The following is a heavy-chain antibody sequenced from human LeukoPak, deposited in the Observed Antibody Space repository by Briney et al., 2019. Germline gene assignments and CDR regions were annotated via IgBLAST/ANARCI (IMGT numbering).Heavy chain of an antibody. J-gene: IGHJ6*02. V-gene: IGHV3-30*03. D-gene: IGHD6-19*01. CDR2: ISYDGSNK. CDR1: GFTFSSYG. Sequence: GSLRLSCAASGFTFSSYGMHWVRQAPGKGLEWVAVISYDGSNKYYADSVKGRFTISRDNSKNTLYLQMNSLRAEDTAVYYCASARSPQYSSGWYGYYYYYGMDVWGQGTTVTVSS. CDR3: ASARSPQYSSGWYGYYYYYGMDV.